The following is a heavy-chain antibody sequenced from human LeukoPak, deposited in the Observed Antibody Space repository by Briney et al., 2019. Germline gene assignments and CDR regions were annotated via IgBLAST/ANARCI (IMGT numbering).Heavy chain of an antibody. Sequence: SETLSLTCTVSGGSISSYYWSWVRQPPGKGLEWIGYIYYSGSTNYNPSLKSRVTISVDTSKNQFSLQLNSVTPEDTAVYYCAREGYSAYATLYYFDYWGQGTLVTVSS. CDR1: GGSISSYY. CDR2: IYYSGST. V-gene: IGHV4-59*12. J-gene: IGHJ4*02. D-gene: IGHD5-12*01. CDR3: AREGYSAYATLYYFDY.